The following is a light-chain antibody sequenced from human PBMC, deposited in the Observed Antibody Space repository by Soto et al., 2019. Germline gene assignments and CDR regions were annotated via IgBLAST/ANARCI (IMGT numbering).Light chain of an antibody. CDR3: LQDFNYPYT. V-gene: IGKV1-6*01. J-gene: IGKJ2*01. CDR2: DAS. CDR1: QGIRND. Sequence: AIQMTQSPSSLSASVGDRVTITCRASQGIRNDLGWYQQKPGQAPRLLIYDASILQSWVSSRFSGSGSGTDFTLTISSLQPEDFATYYCLQDFNYPYTFGQGTKLEMK.